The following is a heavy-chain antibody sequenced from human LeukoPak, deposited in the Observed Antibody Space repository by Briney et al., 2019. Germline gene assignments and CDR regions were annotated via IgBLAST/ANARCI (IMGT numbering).Heavy chain of an antibody. J-gene: IGHJ4*02. V-gene: IGHV3-7*01. CDR3: ARGGATQYNY. CDR1: GFTFSTYW. Sequence: GGSLRLSYAAASGFTFSTYWMSWVRQAPGKGLEWVANVKHDGSEKSYVDSVKGRFTISRDNAKNSLYLQMNSLRAEDTAVYYCARGGATQYNYWGQGTLVTVSS. CDR2: VKHDGSEK. D-gene: IGHD3-10*01.